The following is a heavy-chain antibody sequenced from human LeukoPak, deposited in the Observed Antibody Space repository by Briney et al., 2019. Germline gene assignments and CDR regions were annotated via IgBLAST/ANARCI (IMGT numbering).Heavy chain of an antibody. CDR3: ARDRLSLDSSGYYST. Sequence: GGSLRLSCAASGFTLSTYWMSWVRQAPGKGLEWVANIKQDGSEKYYVDSVKGRFTISRDNAKNSLYLQMNSLRVEDTAVYYCARDRLSLDSSGYYSTWGQGTLFTVSS. CDR1: GFTLSTYW. V-gene: IGHV3-7*01. CDR2: IKQDGSEK. J-gene: IGHJ5*02. D-gene: IGHD3-22*01.